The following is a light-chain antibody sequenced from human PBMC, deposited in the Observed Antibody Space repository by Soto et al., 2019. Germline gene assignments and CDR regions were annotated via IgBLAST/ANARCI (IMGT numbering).Light chain of an antibody. Sequence: QSALIQPASVSGSPGQSITISCTGTSRDVGSSNYVSWYQHHPHRAPKLLIFEVSYRPSGVSSRFSGSKSGNTASLTISGLQAEDEADYYGSSYTSSNSLEVFGVGTQLTVL. CDR3: SSYTSSNSLEV. J-gene: IGLJ2*01. CDR1: SRDVGSSNY. CDR2: EVS. V-gene: IGLV2-14*01.